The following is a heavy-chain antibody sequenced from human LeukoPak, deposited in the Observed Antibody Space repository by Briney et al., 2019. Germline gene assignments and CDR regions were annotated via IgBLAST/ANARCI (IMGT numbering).Heavy chain of an antibody. CDR1: GFTFSSYA. V-gene: IGHV3-30-3*01. J-gene: IGHJ4*02. Sequence: SGGSLRLSCAASGFTFSSYAMHWVRQAPGKGLEWVAVISYDGSNKYYADSVKGRFTISRDNSKNTLYLQMNSLRAEDTAVYYCARDDGDYAHPVDYWGQGTLVTVSS. CDR2: ISYDGSNK. CDR3: ARDDGDYAHPVDY. D-gene: IGHD4-17*01.